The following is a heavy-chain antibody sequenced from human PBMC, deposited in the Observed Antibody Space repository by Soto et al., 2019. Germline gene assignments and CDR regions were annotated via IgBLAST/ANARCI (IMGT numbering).Heavy chain of an antibody. CDR2: IYSGGST. Sequence: EVQLVESGGGLIQPGGSLRLSCAASGFTVSSNYMSWVRQAPGKGLEWVSVIYSGGSTYYADSVKGRFTISRDNSKNTLDLQMNSLRAEDTAVYYCAREWGAARRGAFDIWGQGTMVTVSS. J-gene: IGHJ3*02. V-gene: IGHV3-53*01. CDR3: AREWGAARRGAFDI. CDR1: GFTVSSNY. D-gene: IGHD6-6*01.